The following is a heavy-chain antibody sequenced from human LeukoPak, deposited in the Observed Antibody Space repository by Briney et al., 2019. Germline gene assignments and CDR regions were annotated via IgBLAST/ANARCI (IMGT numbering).Heavy chain of an antibody. CDR2: ISSSGSAI. CDR3: ATESGYDLPYYYMDV. J-gene: IGHJ6*03. Sequence: GGSLRLSCAASGFTFSSYEMNWVRQAPGKGLEWVSYISSSGSAIYYADSVKGQFTISRDNAKNSLYLQMNSLTAEDTAVYYCATESGYDLPYYYMDVWGKGTTVTVSS. V-gene: IGHV3-48*03. D-gene: IGHD5-12*01. CDR1: GFTFSSYE.